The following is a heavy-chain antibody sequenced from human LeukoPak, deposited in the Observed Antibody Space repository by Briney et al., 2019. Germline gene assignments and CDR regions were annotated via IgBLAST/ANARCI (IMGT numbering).Heavy chain of an antibody. CDR2: IKSKPDGGTT. CDR1: GGSFSDYY. CDR3: TTENWGRGDY. Sequence: LTCAVYGGSFSDYYWSWIRQPPGKGLEWIGRIKSKPDGGTTDYAAPVKGRFTISRDDSKNTLYLQMNTLQIDDTAVYYCTTENWGRGDYWGQGTLITVSS. D-gene: IGHD3-16*01. V-gene: IGHV3-15*01. J-gene: IGHJ4*02.